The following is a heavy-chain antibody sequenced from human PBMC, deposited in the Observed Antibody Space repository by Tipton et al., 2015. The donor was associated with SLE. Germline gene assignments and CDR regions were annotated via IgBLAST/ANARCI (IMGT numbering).Heavy chain of an antibody. CDR3: ARERLRYFDWLPDAFDI. J-gene: IGHJ3*02. V-gene: IGHV4-59*11. Sequence: TLSLTCTVSGGSISSHYWSWIRQPPGKGLEWIGAIYYSGSTNYNPSLKSRVTISVDTSKNQFSLKLSSVTAADTAVYYCARERLRYFDWLPDAFDIWGQGTMVTVSS. D-gene: IGHD3-9*01. CDR1: GGSISSHY. CDR2: IYYSGST.